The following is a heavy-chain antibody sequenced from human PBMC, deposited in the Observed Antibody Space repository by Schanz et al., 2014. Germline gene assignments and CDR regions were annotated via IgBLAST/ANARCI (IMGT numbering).Heavy chain of an antibody. J-gene: IGHJ4*02. CDR3: AQARGTFMVPIDN. Sequence: EVQLVESGGGLVKPGESLRLSCAASGFIFSAYTMNWVRQAPGKGLEWVSSISSGGRNISYADSLKGRITISRDNARNSLYRQLNSLRVEDSGVYICAQARGTFMVPIDNWGQGVRVIVSS. CDR1: GFIFSAYT. V-gene: IGHV3-21*01. CDR2: ISSGGRNI. D-gene: IGHD3-3*02.